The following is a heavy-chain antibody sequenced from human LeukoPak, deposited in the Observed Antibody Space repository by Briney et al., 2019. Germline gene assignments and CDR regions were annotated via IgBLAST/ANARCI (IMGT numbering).Heavy chain of an antibody. CDR3: AGDTPPGGDYYFDY. CDR2: IWNAGTNT. Sequence: PWGSLRLSCAASGFSFSTYGMHWVRQALGKGLEWVALIWNAGTNTYYAASVKGRFTISRDHSKNALYLQMDSLRAEDTAVYYCAGDTPPGGDYYFDYWGQGTLVTVSS. V-gene: IGHV3-33*01. CDR1: GFSFSTYG. D-gene: IGHD3-16*01. J-gene: IGHJ4*02.